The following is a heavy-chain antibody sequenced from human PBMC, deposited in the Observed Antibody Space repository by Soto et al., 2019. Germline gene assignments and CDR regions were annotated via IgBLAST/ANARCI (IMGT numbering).Heavy chain of an antibody. V-gene: IGHV3-11*06. CDR1: GFTFSDYY. J-gene: IGHJ5*02. D-gene: IGHD6-6*01. CDR2: ISSSSSYT. Sequence: PGGSLRLSCAASGFTFSDYYMSWIRQAPGKGLEWVSYISSSSSYTNYADSVKGRFTISRDNAKNSLYLQMNSLRAEDTAVYYCARDLVLAPSPPWFDPWGQGTLVTVSS. CDR3: ARDLVLAPSPPWFDP.